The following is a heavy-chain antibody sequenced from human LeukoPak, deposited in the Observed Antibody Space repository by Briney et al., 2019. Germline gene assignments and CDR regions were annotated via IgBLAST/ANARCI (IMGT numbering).Heavy chain of an antibody. V-gene: IGHV4-39*07. J-gene: IGHJ4*02. Sequence: PSETLSLTCTVSGGSISSSSYYWGWIRQPPGTGLEWIGSIYYSGSTYYNPSLKSRVTISVDTSKNQFSLKLSSVTAADTAVYYCASQGGPYSSGWPFDYWGQGTLVTVSS. CDR3: ASQGGPYSSGWPFDY. D-gene: IGHD6-19*01. CDR1: GGSISSSSYY. CDR2: IYYSGST.